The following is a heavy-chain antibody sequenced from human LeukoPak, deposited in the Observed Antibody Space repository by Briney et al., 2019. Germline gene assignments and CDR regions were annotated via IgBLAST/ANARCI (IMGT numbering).Heavy chain of an antibody. CDR2: IYYSGST. J-gene: IGHJ3*02. V-gene: IGHV4-59*01. CDR3: ASRVYGDYDLGNAFDI. Sequence: SETLSLTCTVSGGSISSYYWSWIRQPPGKGLEWIGYIYYSGSTNYNPSLKSRVTISVDTSKNQFSLKLSSVTAADTAVYYCASRVYGDYDLGNAFDIWGQGTMVTVSS. D-gene: IGHD4-17*01. CDR1: GGSISSYY.